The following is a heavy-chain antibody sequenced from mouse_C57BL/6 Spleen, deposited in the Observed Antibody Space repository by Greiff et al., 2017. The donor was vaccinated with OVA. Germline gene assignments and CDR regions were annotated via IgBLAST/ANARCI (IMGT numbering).Heavy chain of an antibody. V-gene: IGHV1-62-2*01. Sequence: VQGVESGAELVKPGASVKLSCKASGYTFTEYTIHWVKQRSGQGLEWIGWFYPGSGSIKYNEKFKDKATLTADKSSSTVYMELSRLTSEDSAVYFCARHEVYYGQFAYWGQGTLVTVSA. CDR2: FYPGSGSI. J-gene: IGHJ3*01. CDR3: ARHEVYYGQFAY. CDR1: GYTFTEYT. D-gene: IGHD2-1*01.